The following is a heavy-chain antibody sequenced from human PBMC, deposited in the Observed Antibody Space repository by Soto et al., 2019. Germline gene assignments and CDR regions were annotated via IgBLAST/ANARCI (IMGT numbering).Heavy chain of an antibody. CDR3: ARDGTAMVTGHYYYYGMDV. Sequence: QVQLVQSGAEVKKPGSSVKVSCKASGGTFSSYTISWVRQAPGQGLEWMGRIIPILGIANYAQKFQGRVTITADKSTSTAYRELSSLRSEDTAVYYCARDGTAMVTGHYYYYGMDVWGQGTTVTVSS. V-gene: IGHV1-69*08. CDR1: GGTFSSYT. CDR2: IIPILGIA. D-gene: IGHD5-18*01. J-gene: IGHJ6*02.